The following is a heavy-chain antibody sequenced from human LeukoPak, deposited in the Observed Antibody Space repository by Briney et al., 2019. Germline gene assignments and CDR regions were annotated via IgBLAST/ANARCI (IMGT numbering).Heavy chain of an antibody. CDR1: GFTFSSYA. D-gene: IGHD6-6*01. CDR2: ISGTGGST. Sequence: GGSLRLSRAASGFTFSSYAMSWVRQAPGQGLEWVSAISGTGGSTYYADSVKGRFTISRDNSKNTLYLQMNSLRAEDTAVYYCAKDQWSIAATNTVLGYWGQGTLVTVSS. V-gene: IGHV3-23*01. J-gene: IGHJ4*02. CDR3: AKDQWSIAATNTVLGY.